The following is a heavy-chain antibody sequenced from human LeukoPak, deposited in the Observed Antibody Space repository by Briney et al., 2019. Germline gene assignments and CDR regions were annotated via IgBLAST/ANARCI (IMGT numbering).Heavy chain of an antibody. J-gene: IGHJ3*02. CDR2: IYPGDFDT. V-gene: IGHV5-51*01. CDR3: ARSTLRDAFDI. CDR1: GYSFTSYW. Sequence: GESLKISCKGSGYSFTSYWIGWVRQMPGKGLEWMGIIYPGDFDTRYSPSFQGQVIISADRSISTAYLYWTSLRASDTAMYYCARSTLRDAFDIWGQGTMVTVSS.